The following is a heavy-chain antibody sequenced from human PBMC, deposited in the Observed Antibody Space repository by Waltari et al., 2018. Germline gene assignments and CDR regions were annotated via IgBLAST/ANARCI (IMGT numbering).Heavy chain of an antibody. V-gene: IGHV3-30*18. D-gene: IGHD3-10*01. CDR1: GFSPSHFG. CDR2: ASFDGSTT. J-gene: IGHJ5*02. CDR3: AKDAFGNTYLDH. Sequence: QVQLVESGGGVVQPGMSLRLSCAASGFSPSHFGIHWVRQAPGKGLEWVALASFDGSTTYYADSVRGRFTISRDNSKNTLYLDINTLRVDDTAIYYCAKDAFGNTYLDHWGQGTLVTVSS.